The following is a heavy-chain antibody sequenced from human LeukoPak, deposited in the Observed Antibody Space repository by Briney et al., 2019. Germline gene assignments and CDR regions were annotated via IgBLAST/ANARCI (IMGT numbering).Heavy chain of an antibody. CDR2: ISTSGTGT. J-gene: IGHJ4*02. CDR3: AKNEQWLTFDY. Sequence: GGSLRLSCAASGFTFSSYAMSWVRQAPGKGLEWVSSISTSGTGTNYADSVKGRFTISRDNSRNTLYLQMNSLRAEDTAIYYCAKNEQWLTFDYWGQGSLVTVSS. CDR1: GFTFSSYA. V-gene: IGHV3-23*01. D-gene: IGHD6-19*01.